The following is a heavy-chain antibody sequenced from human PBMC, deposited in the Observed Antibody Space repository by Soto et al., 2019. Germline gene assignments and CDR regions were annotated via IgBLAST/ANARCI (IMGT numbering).Heavy chain of an antibody. CDR3: VGDDYYDDSSGISDDAFDI. D-gene: IGHD3-22*01. CDR1: GFTFSVYE. CDR2: IFLGGSHI. J-gene: IGHJ3*02. V-gene: IGHV3-48*03. Sequence: PGGSLRLSCAASGFTFSVYEMNWVRQAPGKGLEWVSFIFLGGSHIYYAYSVKARFAIPRADAKSSLFLRRNSLRAENTASFFFVGDDYYDDSSGISDDAFDIWGQGTLVTVSS.